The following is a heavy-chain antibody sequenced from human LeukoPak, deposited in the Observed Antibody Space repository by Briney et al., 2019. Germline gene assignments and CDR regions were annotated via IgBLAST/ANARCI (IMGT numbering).Heavy chain of an antibody. Sequence: PGGSLRLSCAISGLTFHDYAMTWVRQAPGKGLEWVSTIDGDSSKTYYADSVKGRFTISRDNSNYMLFLHMNSLRAEDTAIYYCAKQPYNYYYLDVWGKGTTVTVSS. V-gene: IGHV3-23*01. J-gene: IGHJ6*03. CDR3: AKQPYNYYYLDV. CDR2: IDGDSSKT. D-gene: IGHD2-21*01. CDR1: GLTFHDYA.